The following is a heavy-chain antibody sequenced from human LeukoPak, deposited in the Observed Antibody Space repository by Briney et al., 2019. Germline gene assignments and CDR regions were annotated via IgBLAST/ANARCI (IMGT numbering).Heavy chain of an antibody. Sequence: PSETLSLTCTVSGGSISSSSYYWGWIRQPPGKGLEWIGSIYYSGSTYYNPSLKSRVTISVDTSKNQFSLKLSSVTAADTAVYYCARVTDYAPELDIWGQGTMVTVSS. D-gene: IGHD4-17*01. CDR1: GGSISSSSYY. V-gene: IGHV4-39*07. J-gene: IGHJ3*02. CDR3: ARVTDYAPELDI. CDR2: IYYSGST.